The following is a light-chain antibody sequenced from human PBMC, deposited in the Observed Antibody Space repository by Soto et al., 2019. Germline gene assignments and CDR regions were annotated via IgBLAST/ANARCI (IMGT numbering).Light chain of an antibody. Sequence: DIVLTQSPDSLAVPLGERATINFKSSHIVLNSGDNKNSLSWYQQRPGQPPKLLFYWASTRESGVPHRFSGSGSRRHFTLTIESLPAPDSAVYFCQQCYSSPPTFGQGTKVDIK. CDR2: WAS. CDR3: QQCYSSPPT. CDR1: HIVLNSGDNKNS. J-gene: IGKJ1*01. V-gene: IGKV4-1*01.